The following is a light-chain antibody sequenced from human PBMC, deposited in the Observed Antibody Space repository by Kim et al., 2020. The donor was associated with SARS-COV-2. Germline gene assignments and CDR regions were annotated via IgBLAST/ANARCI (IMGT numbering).Light chain of an antibody. V-gene: IGKV3-20*01. Sequence: EIVLTQSPGTLSLSPGEKATLSCRASRGVTSNYLAWYQQKPGQAPRLLIYIASSRATGIPDRFSGSGSGTEFTLTMSRLEPEDFAVYYCHQYGSPPSTFGQGTRLEIK. J-gene: IGKJ5*01. CDR1: RGVTSNY. CDR2: IAS. CDR3: HQYGSPPST.